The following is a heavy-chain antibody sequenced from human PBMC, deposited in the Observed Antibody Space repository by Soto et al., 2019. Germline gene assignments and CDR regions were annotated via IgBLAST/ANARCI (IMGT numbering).Heavy chain of an antibody. D-gene: IGHD3-22*01. Sequence: ASVKVSCKVSGYTLTDLSMHWVRQAPGKGLEWMGGFDPQDGETIYAQRFQGRVAMTEDTSTDTAYMELRSLRSEDTAVYYCATASPFDYGSRGYAPMFDYWGQGTLVTVSS. CDR2: FDPQDGET. CDR1: GYTLTDLS. V-gene: IGHV1-24*01. CDR3: ATASPFDYGSRGYAPMFDY. J-gene: IGHJ4*02.